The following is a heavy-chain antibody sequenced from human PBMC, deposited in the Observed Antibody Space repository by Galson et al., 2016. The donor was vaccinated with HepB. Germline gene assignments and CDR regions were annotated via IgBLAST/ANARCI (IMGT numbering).Heavy chain of an antibody. CDR2: ISSGSTYI. CDR1: GFIFSTHS. J-gene: IGHJ6*04. Sequence: YLSLSCAGSGFIFSTHSMAWVRQAPGKGLEWVSLISSGSTYIYYADSVRGRFTISRDNAGNSLYLQMNTLRADDTAVYYCARASGGGYDWDYYYGMDVWGKGTTVTVSS. D-gene: IGHD5-12*01. V-gene: IGHV3-21*01. CDR3: ARASGGGYDWDYYYGMDV.